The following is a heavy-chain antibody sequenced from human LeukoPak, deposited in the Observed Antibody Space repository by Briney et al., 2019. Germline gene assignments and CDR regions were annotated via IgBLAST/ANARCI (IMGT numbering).Heavy chain of an antibody. V-gene: IGHV4-39*07. D-gene: IGHD1-26*01. CDR1: GGSIRSSSYY. CDR2: VYYSGTT. J-gene: IGHJ4*02. CDR3: ARDRGGATIDY. Sequence: SETLSLTCTVSGGSIRSSSYYWGWIRQPPGKGLEWIGTVYYSGTTSYNPSLKSRVTISVDTSKNHFSLKLSSVTAADTAVYYCARDRGGATIDYWGQGTLVTVSS.